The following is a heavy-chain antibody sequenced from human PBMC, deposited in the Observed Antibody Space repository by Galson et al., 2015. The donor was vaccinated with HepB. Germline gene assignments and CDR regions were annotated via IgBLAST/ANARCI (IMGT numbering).Heavy chain of an antibody. CDR3: ARGGGSYDWGSGIDY. CDR1: GGSISSGGYS. D-gene: IGHD3-16*01. J-gene: IGHJ4*02. V-gene: IGHV4-30-2*01. Sequence: TLSLTCAVSGGSISSGGYSWSWIRQPPGKGLEWIGYIYHSGSTYYNPSLKSRVTISVDRSKNQFSLKLSSVTAADTAVYYCARGGGSYDWGSGIDYWGQGTLATVSS. CDR2: IYHSGST.